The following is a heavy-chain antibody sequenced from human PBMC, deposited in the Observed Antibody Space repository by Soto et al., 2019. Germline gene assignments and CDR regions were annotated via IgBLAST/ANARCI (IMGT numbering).Heavy chain of an antibody. J-gene: IGHJ4*02. CDR1: GLTFSDAW. V-gene: IGHV3-15*07. CDR3: ATAPGYWGSAPLDF. CDR2: IRSQTDGGTT. Sequence: DVQLVESGGGLVKPGGSLRLSCVASGLTFSDAWMNWLRQVPGKGLEWVARIRSQTDGGTTDYTAPVNGRFTISRDDSKNTLYLQMTSLKTDDTAIYYCATAPGYWGSAPLDFWGQGTLVTVSS. D-gene: IGHD7-27*01.